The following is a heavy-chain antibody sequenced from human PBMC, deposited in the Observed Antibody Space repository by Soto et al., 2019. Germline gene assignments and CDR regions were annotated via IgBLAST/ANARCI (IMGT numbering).Heavy chain of an antibody. Sequence: QVTLKESGPVLVKPTEALTLTCSVSGLSLSNGRMGVSWIRQPPGKALEWLAHIFSNDEKSYSTSLKSRLTISTDTSKSLVVLIMTNMDPVDTATYFCARITDSCYFDLWGRGSLVTVSS. J-gene: IGHJ2*01. D-gene: IGHD3-10*01. CDR1: GLSLSNGRMG. V-gene: IGHV2-26*01. CDR2: IFSNDEK. CDR3: ARITDSCYFDL.